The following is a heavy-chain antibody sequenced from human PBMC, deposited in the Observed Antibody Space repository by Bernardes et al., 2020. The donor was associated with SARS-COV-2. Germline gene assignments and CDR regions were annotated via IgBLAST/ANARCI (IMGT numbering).Heavy chain of an antibody. CDR3: ARGDTETTRHFDY. Sequence: GGSLRLSCAASGFSFSSYAMSWVRQAPGKGLEWVSIIGVDGRTIYYADSVKGRFIISRDNPKNTLYLQMDSLRAEDTAVYYCARGDTETTRHFDYWGQGALVTVS. CDR1: GFSFSSYA. J-gene: IGHJ4*02. V-gene: IGHV3-23*01. CDR2: IGVDGRTI.